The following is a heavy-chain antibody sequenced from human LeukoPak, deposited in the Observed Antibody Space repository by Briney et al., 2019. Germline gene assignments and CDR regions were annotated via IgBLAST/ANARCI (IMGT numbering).Heavy chain of an antibody. CDR3: ARVGSTWYFDY. CDR2: ISSSSYI. V-gene: IGHV3-21*01. CDR1: GFTFSTYI. D-gene: IGHD6-13*01. J-gene: IGHJ4*02. Sequence: GGSLRLSCSASGFTFSTYIMHWVRQSPGKGLEWVSSISSSSYIFYADSVKGRFTTSRDNAKISLFLQMNSLRAEDTAVYYCARVGSTWYFDYWGQGILVTVSS.